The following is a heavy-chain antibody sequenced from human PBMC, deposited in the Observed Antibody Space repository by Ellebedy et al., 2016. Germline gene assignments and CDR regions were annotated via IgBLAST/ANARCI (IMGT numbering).Heavy chain of an antibody. V-gene: IGHV4-59*02. CDR3: ARDISLYSSSPSFDS. CDR2: VFYGGST. Sequence: GSLRLXXTVPGGSVDTYYWTWIRQSPGKGLDWIGYVFYGGSTKYNPSLRSRVTISLDTSKNQFSLRVTSVAAADTAVYYCARDISLYSSSPSFDSWGQGTLVTVSS. D-gene: IGHD6-6*01. J-gene: IGHJ4*02. CDR1: GGSVDTYY.